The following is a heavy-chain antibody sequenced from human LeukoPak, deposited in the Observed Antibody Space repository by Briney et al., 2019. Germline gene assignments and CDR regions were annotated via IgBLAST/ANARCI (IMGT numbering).Heavy chain of an antibody. CDR2: ISSSGSTI. CDR3: ARYTGSGSYYNFFYYYGMDV. CDR1: GFTFSSYE. D-gene: IGHD3-10*01. J-gene: IGHJ6*02. V-gene: IGHV3-48*03. Sequence: GGSLRLSCAASGFTFSSYEMNWARQAPGKGLEWVSYISSSGSTIYYADSVKGRFTISRDNAKNSLYLQMNSLRAEDTAVYYCARYTGSGSYYNFFYYYGMDVWGQGTTVTVSS.